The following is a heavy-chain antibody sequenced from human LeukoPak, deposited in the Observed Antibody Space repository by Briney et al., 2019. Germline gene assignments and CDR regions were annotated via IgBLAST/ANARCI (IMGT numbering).Heavy chain of an antibody. CDR3: ATSGYQLPLDS. D-gene: IGHD2-2*01. CDR2: INPNSGGT. Sequence: AAVKDSCKASGDTCTGYYLHWVRQALGQGLEWMGWINPNSGGTTFAQKFQDRLIMTRSTSVSTAYKELSRLITDDTTVYYCATSGYQLPLDSWGQGTLVTISS. J-gene: IGHJ4*02. CDR1: GDTCTGYY. V-gene: IGHV1-2*02.